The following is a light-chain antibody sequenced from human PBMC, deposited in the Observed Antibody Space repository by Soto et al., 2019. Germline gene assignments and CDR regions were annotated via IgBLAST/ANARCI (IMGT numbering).Light chain of an antibody. CDR1: RSDIGTNP. CDR2: TNT. Sequence: QSVLTQPPSASGTPGQSVSISCSGSRSDIGTNPVNWYQQLPGTAPKLLFYTNTQRPSGVPDRFSASKSGTSASLAISGLQSEDEADYYCAAWDDSLNGVIFGGGTKITVL. V-gene: IGLV1-44*01. CDR3: AAWDDSLNGVI. J-gene: IGLJ2*01.